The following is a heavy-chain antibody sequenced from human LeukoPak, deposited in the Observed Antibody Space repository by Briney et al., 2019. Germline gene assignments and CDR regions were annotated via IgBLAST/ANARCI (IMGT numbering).Heavy chain of an antibody. CDR1: GFTFSSYS. D-gene: IGHD1-26*01. V-gene: IGHV3-21*04. CDR2: IGSSSDYI. J-gene: IGHJ4*02. Sequence: GGSLRLSCAASGFTFSSYSMNWVRQPPGKGLEWVSFIGSSSDYIYYADSVKGRFTISRDNSKNTLYLQMNSLIAEDTAVYYCAKVASGSYYNWPFDYWGQGTLVTVSS. CDR3: AKVASGSYYNWPFDY.